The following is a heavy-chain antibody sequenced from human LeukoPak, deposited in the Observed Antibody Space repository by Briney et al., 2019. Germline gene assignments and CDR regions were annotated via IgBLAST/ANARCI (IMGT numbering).Heavy chain of an antibody. J-gene: IGHJ4*02. D-gene: IGHD6-19*01. CDR1: GHTFTGYY. CDR3: AREGSGWYGNFDY. V-gene: IGHV1-2*02. CDR2: INPNSGVT. Sequence: ASAKVSCKASGHTFTGYYMHWVRQAPGQGLEWLGWINPNSGVTNYAQKFQGRITMTRDTSITTVYMELSSLTSDDTAVYYCAREGSGWYGNFDYWGQGTLVTVSS.